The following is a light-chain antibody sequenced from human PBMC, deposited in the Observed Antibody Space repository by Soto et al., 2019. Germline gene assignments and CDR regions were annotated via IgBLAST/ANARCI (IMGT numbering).Light chain of an antibody. Sequence: EIVLTQSPGTLSLSPGERATLSCRASQSVSSNFLAWYQQKPGQAPRLLIYAASSRATGIPGRFSGSGSGTGFTLTISRLEPEDFAVYYCQQYGSSPITFGHGTRLEIK. CDR2: AAS. CDR1: QSVSSNF. CDR3: QQYGSSPIT. J-gene: IGKJ5*01. V-gene: IGKV3-20*01.